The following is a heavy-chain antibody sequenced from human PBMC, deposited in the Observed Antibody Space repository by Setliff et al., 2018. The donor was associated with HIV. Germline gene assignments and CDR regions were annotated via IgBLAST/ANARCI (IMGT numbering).Heavy chain of an antibody. Sequence: LSLTCNVSGDSMSSYYWGWIRQPPGKGLEWIGYIYYSGSTNYNPSLRSRVPISVDTSKNLFSLKLSSVTAADTAVYYCARGYGAAGGGYWGQGTLVTVSS. V-gene: IGHV4-59*08. CDR1: GDSMSSYY. J-gene: IGHJ4*02. D-gene: IGHD6-25*01. CDR2: IYYSGST. CDR3: ARGYGAAGGGY.